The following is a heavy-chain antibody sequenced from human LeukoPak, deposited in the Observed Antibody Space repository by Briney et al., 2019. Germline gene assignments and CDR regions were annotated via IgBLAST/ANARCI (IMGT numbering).Heavy chain of an antibody. Sequence: GGSLRLSCAASGFTFGSYGMHWVRQAPGKGLEWVAVIWYDGSNKYYADSVKGRFTISRDNSKNTLYLQMNSLRAEDTAVYYCAGGADIVVVPAATNYYYGMDVWGQGTTVTVSS. D-gene: IGHD2-2*01. J-gene: IGHJ6*02. CDR1: GFTFGSYG. CDR3: AGGADIVVVPAATNYYYGMDV. V-gene: IGHV3-33*01. CDR2: IWYDGSNK.